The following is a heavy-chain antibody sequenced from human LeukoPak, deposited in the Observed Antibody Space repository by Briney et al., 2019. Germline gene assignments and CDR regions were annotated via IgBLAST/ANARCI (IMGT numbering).Heavy chain of an antibody. D-gene: IGHD3-10*01. CDR3: ARNMVRGYYYYYGMDV. CDR1: GGSISSYY. J-gene: IGHJ6*02. V-gene: IGHV4-4*07. CDR2: IYTSGST. Sequence: SETLSLTCTVSGGSISSYYWSWIRQPAGKGLEWIGRIYTSGSTNYNPSLKSRVTMSIDTSKNQFSLKLSSVTAADTAVYYCARNMVRGYYYYYGMDVWGQGTTVTVSS.